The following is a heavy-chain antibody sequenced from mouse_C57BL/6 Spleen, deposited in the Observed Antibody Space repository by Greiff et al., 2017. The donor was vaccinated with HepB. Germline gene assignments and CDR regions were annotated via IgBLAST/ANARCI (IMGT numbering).Heavy chain of an antibody. J-gene: IGHJ2*01. V-gene: IGHV1-64*01. CDR1: GYTFTSYW. D-gene: IGHD1-1*01. Sequence: VKLQQPGAELVKPGASVKLSCKASGYTFTSYWMHWVKQRPGQGLEWIGMIHPNSGSTNYNEKFKSKATLTVDKSSSTAYMQLSSLTSEDSAVYYCARITTVAEFYFDYWGQGTTLTVSS. CDR3: ARITTVAEFYFDY. CDR2: IHPNSGST.